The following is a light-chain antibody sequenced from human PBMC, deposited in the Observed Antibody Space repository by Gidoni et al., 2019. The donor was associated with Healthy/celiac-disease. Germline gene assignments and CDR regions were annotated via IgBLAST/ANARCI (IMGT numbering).Light chain of an antibody. CDR3: QQYPGT. CDR1: QSIRSW. V-gene: IGKV1-5*03. Sequence: DIQMTKSPSTLSASVGDRVTSTSRASQSIRSWLAWYQQKPGKAPTLLIYKASSLESGVPSRFSGSGSETEFTLTISSLQPDDFATYYCQQYPGTFGQGTQVEIK. CDR2: KAS. J-gene: IGKJ1*01.